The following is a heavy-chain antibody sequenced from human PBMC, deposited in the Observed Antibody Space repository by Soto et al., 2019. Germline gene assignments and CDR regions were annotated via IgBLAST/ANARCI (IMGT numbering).Heavy chain of an antibody. D-gene: IGHD3-10*01. V-gene: IGHV3-23*01. CDR2: ISGGGDTT. CDR1: GFTFNNYA. Sequence: EVQLLESGGGLVQPGGSLRLSCAASGFTFNNYAMTWVRQAPGKGLEWVSAISGGGDTTSYADSVKGRFTVSRDGSKNTPYLQLTRPRAEDTALYYCAKGRGGSGSLTPRVDFWGQETLVTVSS. CDR3: AKGRGGSGSLTPRVDF. J-gene: IGHJ4*02.